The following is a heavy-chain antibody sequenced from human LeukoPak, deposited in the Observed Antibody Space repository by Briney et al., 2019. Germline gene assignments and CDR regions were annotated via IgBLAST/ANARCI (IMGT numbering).Heavy chain of an antibody. Sequence: SVKVSCTASGGTFSSYAISWVRQAPGQGLEWMGGIIPIFGTANYAQKFQGRVTITADESTSTAYMELSSLRSEDTAVYYCARGPYSKYYYYYGMDVWGQGTTVTVSS. CDR3: ARGPYSKYYYYYGMDV. CDR2: IIPIFGTA. J-gene: IGHJ6*02. CDR1: GGTFSSYA. D-gene: IGHD4-11*01. V-gene: IGHV1-69*13.